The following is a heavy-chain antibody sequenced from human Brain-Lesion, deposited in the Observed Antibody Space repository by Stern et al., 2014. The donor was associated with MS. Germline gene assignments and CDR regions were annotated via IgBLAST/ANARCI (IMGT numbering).Heavy chain of an antibody. Sequence: VQLVESGPGLVKPSQTLSLSCTVSGGSISSGGYYWSWIRQPAGKGLEWIGRIFNSGSTSDNPSPQSRVPISIDTSKTHSPPRLNSMTAADTAVYYCARGRVVPGFQYYATDVWGQGTTVIVSS. CDR2: IFNSGST. CDR3: ARGRVVPGFQYYATDV. J-gene: IGHJ6*02. D-gene: IGHD2-2*01. CDR1: GGSISSGGYY. V-gene: IGHV4-61*02.